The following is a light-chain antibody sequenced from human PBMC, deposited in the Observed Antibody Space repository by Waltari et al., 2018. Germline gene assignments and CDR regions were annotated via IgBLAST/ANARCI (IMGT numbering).Light chain of an antibody. CDR3: CSYAGSGTFVV. J-gene: IGLJ2*01. V-gene: IGLV2-23*03. Sequence: QSALTQPASVSGSPGQSITISCTGTSSDVGSNNLFSWYQQHPGQAPKGVRDEGSERPSGISNRFSGSKSGIPAALTISGLQPEDEADYYCCSYAGSGTFVVFGGGTKLTVL. CDR1: SSDVGSNNL. CDR2: EGS.